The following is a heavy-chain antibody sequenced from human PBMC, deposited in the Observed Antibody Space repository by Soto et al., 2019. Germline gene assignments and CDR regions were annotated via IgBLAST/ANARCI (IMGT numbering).Heavy chain of an antibody. J-gene: IGHJ3*02. CDR1: GGTFSSYA. D-gene: IGHD3-22*01. CDR3: ASSSYYYDSSGLREDAFDI. Sequence: WASVKVSCKASGGTFSSYAISWVRQAPGQGLEWMGGIIPIFGTANYAQKFQGRVTITADESTSTAYMELSSLRSEDTAVYYCASSSYYYDSSGLREDAFDIWGQGTMVTVSS. CDR2: IIPIFGTA. V-gene: IGHV1-69*13.